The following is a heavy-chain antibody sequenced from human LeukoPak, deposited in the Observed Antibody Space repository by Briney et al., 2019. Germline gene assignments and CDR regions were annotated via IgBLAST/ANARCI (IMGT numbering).Heavy chain of an antibody. CDR2: ISAYNGNT. CDR3: ARGFEGYYYYYMDV. CDR1: GYTLTSHG. V-gene: IGHV1-18*01. D-gene: IGHD3-9*01. Sequence: ASVKVSCKPSGYTLTSHGSSWVRQAPGQGLEWMGWISAYNGNTNYAQKLQGRVTMTTDTSTSTAYMELRSLRSDDTAVYYCARGFEGYYYYYMDVWGKGTTVTVSS. J-gene: IGHJ6*03.